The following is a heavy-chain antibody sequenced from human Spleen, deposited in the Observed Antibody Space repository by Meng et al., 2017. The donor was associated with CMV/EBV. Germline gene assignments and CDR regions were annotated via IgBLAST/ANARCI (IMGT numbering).Heavy chain of an antibody. D-gene: IGHD3-3*01. J-gene: IGHJ6*02. CDR2: ISSSSSYI. CDR3: ARDQFGMVISYGMDV. Sequence: GESLKISCAASGFTFSSYSMNWVRQAPGKGLEWVSSISSSSSYIYYADSVKGRFTISRDNAKNSLYLQMNSLRAEDTAVYYCARDQFGMVISYGMDVWGQGTAVTVSS. CDR1: GFTFSSYS. V-gene: IGHV3-21*04.